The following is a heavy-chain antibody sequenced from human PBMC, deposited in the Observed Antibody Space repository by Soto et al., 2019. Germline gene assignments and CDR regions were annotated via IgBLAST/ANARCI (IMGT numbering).Heavy chain of an antibody. CDR3: ATHREGATYYFDY. J-gene: IGHJ4*02. CDR1: TFTFTSSA. V-gene: IGHV1-58*01. Sequence: QMQLVQSGPEVKKPGTSVKVSCKASTFTFTSSAVQWVRQARGQRLEWIGWIVVGSGNTKYAQNFQERVTITRHMSSGTAYLELSSRRSEDTAVYYCATHREGATYYFDYWGQGTLLTVSS. D-gene: IGHD1-26*01. CDR2: IVVGSGNT.